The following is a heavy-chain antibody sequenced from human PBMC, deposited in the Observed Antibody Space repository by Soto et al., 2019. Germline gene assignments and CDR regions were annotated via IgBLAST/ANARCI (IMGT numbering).Heavy chain of an antibody. CDR3: ATVVGGAAGPYYYYGMDV. V-gene: IGHV4-59*01. CDR2: IYYSGST. Sequence: SETLSLTCTVSGGSISSYYWSWIRQPPGKGLEWIGYIYYSGSTNYNPSLKSRVTISVDTSKNQFSLKLSSVTAADTAVYYCATVVGGAAGPYYYYGMDVWGQGTTVTVSS. CDR1: GGSISSYY. D-gene: IGHD3-16*01. J-gene: IGHJ6*02.